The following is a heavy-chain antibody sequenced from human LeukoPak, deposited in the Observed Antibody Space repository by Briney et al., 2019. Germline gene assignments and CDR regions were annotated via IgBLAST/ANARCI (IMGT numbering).Heavy chain of an antibody. V-gene: IGHV3-21*01. D-gene: IGHD3-10*01. J-gene: IGHJ5*02. Sequence: KPGGSLRLSCAASGFTFSSYSMNWVRQAPGKGLEWVSSISSSSYIYYADSVKGRFTISRDNAKNSLYLQMNSLRAEDMAVYYCARYNYYGSGNYYNGGWFDPWGQGILVTVSS. CDR2: ISSSSYI. CDR3: ARYNYYGSGNYYNGGWFDP. CDR1: GFTFSSYS.